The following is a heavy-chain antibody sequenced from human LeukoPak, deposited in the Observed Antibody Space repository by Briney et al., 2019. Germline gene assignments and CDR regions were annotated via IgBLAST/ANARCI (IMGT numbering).Heavy chain of an antibody. V-gene: IGHV3-23*01. Sequence: GGSLRLSCAASGFSFTTFEMSWVRQAPGKGLEWVSIMNDNGDRTYYAASVKGRFTISRDNSKNTLYLQMNNLRAEDTAIYFCVKGGWLDYWGQGTLVTVSS. D-gene: IGHD5-12*01. CDR1: GFSFTTFE. CDR2: MNDNGDRT. J-gene: IGHJ4*02. CDR3: VKGGWLDY.